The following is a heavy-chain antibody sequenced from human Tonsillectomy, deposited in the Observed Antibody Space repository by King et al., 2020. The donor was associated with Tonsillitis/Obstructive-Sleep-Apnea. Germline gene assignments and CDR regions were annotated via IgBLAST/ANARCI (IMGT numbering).Heavy chain of an antibody. CDR3: ARQGDYDYIWGSYRHDAFDI. J-gene: IGHJ3*02. V-gene: IGHV2-70*11. CDR1: GFSLSTSGMC. D-gene: IGHD3-16*02. Sequence: TLQESGPALVKPTQTLTLTCTFSGFSLSTSGMCVSWIRQPPGKALEWLARIDWDDDKYYSTSLKTRLTISKDTSKNQVVLTMTNMEPVDTATYYCARQGDYDYIWGSYRHDAFDIWGQGTMVTVSS. CDR2: IDWDDDK.